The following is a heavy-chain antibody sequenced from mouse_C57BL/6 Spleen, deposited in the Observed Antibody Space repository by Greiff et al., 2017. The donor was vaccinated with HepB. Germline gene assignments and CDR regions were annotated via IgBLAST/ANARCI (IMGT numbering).Heavy chain of an antibody. CDR3: AKITTVVGYYAMDY. Sequence: QVQLQQPGAELVKPGASVKLSCKASGYTFTSYWMHWVTQRPGQGLEWIGMIHPNSGSTNYNEKFKSKATLTVDKSSSTAYMQRSSLTSEDSAVYYCAKITTVVGYYAMDYWGQGTSVTVSS. J-gene: IGHJ4*01. V-gene: IGHV1-64*01. CDR2: IHPNSGST. CDR1: GYTFTSYW. D-gene: IGHD1-1*01.